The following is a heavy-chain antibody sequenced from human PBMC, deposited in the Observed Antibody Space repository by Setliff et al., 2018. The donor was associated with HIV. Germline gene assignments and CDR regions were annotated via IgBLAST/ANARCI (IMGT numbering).Heavy chain of an antibody. CDR2: IYYTGRT. CDR1: GGFIDNYY. D-gene: IGHD3-3*01. Sequence: KASETLSLTCSVSGGFIDNYYWSWIRQSPGKGLEWIGHIYYTGRTNYNPSLQSRVNMSVDTSKNQLSLNLTSVTAADTAIYYCVRHLLDYNFWSGYSTQNCFNYWGQGALVTVSS. CDR3: VRHLLDYNFWSGYSTQNCFNY. V-gene: IGHV4-59*08. J-gene: IGHJ4*02.